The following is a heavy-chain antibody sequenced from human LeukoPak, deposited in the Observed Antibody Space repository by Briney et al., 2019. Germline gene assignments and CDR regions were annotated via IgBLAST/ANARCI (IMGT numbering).Heavy chain of an antibody. CDR1: GYTFTSYD. CDR2: ISAYSGNT. V-gene: IGHV1-18*01. J-gene: IGHJ4*02. CDR3: ARDFPQDYEILTGYYFSETVFFDN. D-gene: IGHD3-9*01. Sequence: ASVTVSCKASGYTFTSYDINWVRQAPGQGLEWMGWISAYSGNTNYAQKLQGRVTMTTDTSTSTAYMELRSLRSDDTAVYYCARDFPQDYEILTGYYFSETVFFDNWGQGTLVTVSS.